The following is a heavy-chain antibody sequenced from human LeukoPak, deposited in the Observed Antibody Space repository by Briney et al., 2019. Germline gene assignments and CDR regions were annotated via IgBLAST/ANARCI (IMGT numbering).Heavy chain of an antibody. D-gene: IGHD3/OR15-3a*01. CDR3: TRSRGYDVWAGYEDSYSYVMDI. J-gene: IGHJ6*02. V-gene: IGHV3-7*03. Sequence: PGGSLRLSCVASTFTFNGYRMSWVRQTRKGLEWVATIDQDGSETYYLDSVKGRFFISRDFVKNSVFLQMNSLRPEDTALYYCTRSRGYDVWAGYEDSYSYVMDIWGQGTAVTVSS. CDR1: TFTFNGYR. CDR2: IDQDGSET.